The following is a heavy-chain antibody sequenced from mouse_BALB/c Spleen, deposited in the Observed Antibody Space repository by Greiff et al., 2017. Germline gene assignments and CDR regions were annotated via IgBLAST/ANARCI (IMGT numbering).Heavy chain of an antibody. V-gene: IGHV6-6*02. CDR2: IRLKSDNYAT. CDR3: TDGLDY. CDR1: GFTFSSYW. D-gene: IGHD2-3*01. Sequence: EVQVVESGGGLVQPGGSLKLSCVASGFTFSSYWMSWVRQSPEKGLEWVAEIRLKSDNYATHYAESVKGKFTISRDDSKSRLYLQMNSLRAEDTGIYYCTDGLDYWGQGTTRTVSS. J-gene: IGHJ2*01.